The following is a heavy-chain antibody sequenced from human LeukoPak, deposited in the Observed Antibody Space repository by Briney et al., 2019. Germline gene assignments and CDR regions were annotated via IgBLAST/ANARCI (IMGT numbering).Heavy chain of an antibody. CDR1: GYGFANYW. V-gene: IGHV5-51*01. CDR2: IYPGDSDT. CDR3: TRPHSSGYSAYSWYFDL. Sequence: GESLKISCKGSGYGFANYWIGWVRQKPGKGLEWMGIIYPGDSDTRYTPSFQGQVTISADKSITTAYLQWSSLKASDTAMYYCTRPHSSGYSAYSWYFDLWGRGTLVTVSS. J-gene: IGHJ2*01. D-gene: IGHD3-22*01.